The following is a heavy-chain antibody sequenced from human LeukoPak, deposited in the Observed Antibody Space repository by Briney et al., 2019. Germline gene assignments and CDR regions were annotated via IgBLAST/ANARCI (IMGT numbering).Heavy chain of an antibody. CDR3: ARGVRYCSSTSCYSNNWFDP. CDR2: IYAGDSDT. Sequence: PGESLKISCKGSGYSFTSYWIGWVRQMPGKGLEWMGIIYAGDSDTRYSPSFQGQVTISADKSISTAYLQWSSLKASDTAMYYCARGVRYCSSTSCYSNNWFDPWGQGTLVTVSS. V-gene: IGHV5-51*01. D-gene: IGHD2-2*01. J-gene: IGHJ5*02. CDR1: GYSFTSYW.